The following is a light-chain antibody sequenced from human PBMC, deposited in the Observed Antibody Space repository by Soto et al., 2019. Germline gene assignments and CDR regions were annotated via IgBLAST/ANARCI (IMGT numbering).Light chain of an antibody. Sequence: DIQMTQSPSTLSASVGDRVTITCRASQSISSWLAWYQQKPGKAPKLLIYDASSLESGVPSRFSGSGSGTEFTLTISSRQPDDFATYYFQQSNSYPWTFGQGTKGEIK. CDR1: QSISSW. CDR2: DAS. V-gene: IGKV1-5*01. CDR3: QQSNSYPWT. J-gene: IGKJ1*01.